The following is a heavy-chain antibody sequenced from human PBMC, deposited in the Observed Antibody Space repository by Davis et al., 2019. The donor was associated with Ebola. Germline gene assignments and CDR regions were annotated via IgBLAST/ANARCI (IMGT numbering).Heavy chain of an antibody. D-gene: IGHD3-3*01. Sequence: PSETLSLTCTVSGGSISSYYWSWIRQPPGKGLEWIGYIYYSGSTNYNPSLKSRVTISVDTSKNQFSLKLSSVTAADTAVYYCARTIFGVMSWFDPWGQGTLVTVSS. V-gene: IGHV4-59*01. CDR1: GGSISSYY. CDR3: ARTIFGVMSWFDP. J-gene: IGHJ5*02. CDR2: IYYSGST.